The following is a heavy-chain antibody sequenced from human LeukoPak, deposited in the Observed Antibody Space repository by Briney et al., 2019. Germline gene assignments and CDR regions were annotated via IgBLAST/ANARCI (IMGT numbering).Heavy chain of an antibody. J-gene: IGHJ1*01. Sequence: GASVKVSCKASGYTFTGYYMYWVRQAPGQGFEWMGWINPNSGGTNYARKFQGRVTLTRDTSISTGCMGLTSLRSDDTAVYYCARGGDYGDFLRWGQGTLVTVSS. V-gene: IGHV1-2*02. CDR2: INPNSGGT. CDR1: GYTFTGYY. D-gene: IGHD4-17*01. CDR3: ARGGDYGDFLR.